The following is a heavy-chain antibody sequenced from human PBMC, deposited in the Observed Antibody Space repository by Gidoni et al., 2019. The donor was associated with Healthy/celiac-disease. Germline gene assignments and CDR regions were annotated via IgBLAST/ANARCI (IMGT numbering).Heavy chain of an antibody. Sequence: QVQLVQSGAEVKKPGASVKVSCKVSGYTLTELSMHWVRQAPGKGLEWMGGFDPEDGETIYAQKFQGRVTMTEDTSTDTAYMELSSLRSEDTAVYYCATANLPGKTYSSGYSDGFDYWGQGTLVTVSS. CDR2: FDPEDGET. J-gene: IGHJ4*02. D-gene: IGHD3-22*01. CDR1: GYTLTELS. V-gene: IGHV1-24*01. CDR3: ATANLPGKTYSSGYSDGFDY.